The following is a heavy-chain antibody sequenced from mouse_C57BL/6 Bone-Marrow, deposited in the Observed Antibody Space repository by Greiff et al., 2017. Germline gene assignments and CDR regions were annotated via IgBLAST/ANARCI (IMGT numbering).Heavy chain of an antibody. CDR3: TRCDYDVAWFAY. D-gene: IGHD2-4*01. Sequence: EVQLQQSGTVLARPGASVKMSCKTSGYTFTSYWMHWVKQRPGQGLEWIGAIYPGNSDTSYNQKFKGKAKLTAVTSASTAYMELSSLTNEDSAVYYCTRCDYDVAWFAYWGQGTTLTVSS. V-gene: IGHV1-5*01. J-gene: IGHJ2*01. CDR1: GYTFTSYW. CDR2: IYPGNSDT.